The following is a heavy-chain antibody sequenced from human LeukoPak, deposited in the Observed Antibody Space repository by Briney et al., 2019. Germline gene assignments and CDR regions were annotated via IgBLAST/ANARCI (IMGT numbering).Heavy chain of an antibody. CDR3: ARGGSYLSAFDI. Sequence: PGGSLRLSYAASGFTFDDYAMHWVRQAPGKGLEWVSGISWNSGSIGHADSVKGRFTISRDNAKNSLYLQMNSLRAEDTAVYYCARGGSYLSAFDIWGQGTMVTVSS. J-gene: IGHJ3*02. D-gene: IGHD1-26*01. CDR1: GFTFDDYA. CDR2: ISWNSGSI. V-gene: IGHV3-9*01.